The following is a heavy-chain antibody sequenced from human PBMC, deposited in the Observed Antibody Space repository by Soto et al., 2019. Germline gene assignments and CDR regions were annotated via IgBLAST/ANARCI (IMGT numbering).Heavy chain of an antibody. V-gene: IGHV1-46*01. Sequence: ASVKVSCKASGYTFTSYYMHWVRQAPGQGLEWMGIINPSGGSTSYAQKFQGRVTMTRDTSTSTVYMELSSLRSEDTAVYYCAREPRDYDSSGEHYYYYGMDVWGQGTTVTVSS. CDR1: GYTFTSYY. J-gene: IGHJ6*02. D-gene: IGHD3-22*01. CDR2: INPSGGST. CDR3: AREPRDYDSSGEHYYYYGMDV.